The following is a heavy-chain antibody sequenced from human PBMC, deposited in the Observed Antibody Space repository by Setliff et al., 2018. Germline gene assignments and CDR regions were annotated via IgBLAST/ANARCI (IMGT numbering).Heavy chain of an antibody. CDR2: IIHSGST. CDR1: GGSFSGYY. Sequence: SETLSLTCAVYGGSFSGYYWSWIRQPPGKRLEWIGEIIHSGSTNYNPSLNSRVTMSLDKSKNQFSLKLYSVTAADTAVYFCARVRITPYCMDVWGKGTTVTVSS. D-gene: IGHD3-10*01. V-gene: IGHV4-34*12. CDR3: ARVRITPYCMDV. J-gene: IGHJ6*03.